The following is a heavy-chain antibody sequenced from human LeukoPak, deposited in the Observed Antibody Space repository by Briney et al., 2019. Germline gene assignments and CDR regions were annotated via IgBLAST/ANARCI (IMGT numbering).Heavy chain of an antibody. CDR1: GYTFTSYY. D-gene: IGHD3-22*01. CDR3: AREEVYYYDSSGMNWFDP. Sequence: GASVKVSCKASGYTFTSYYMHWVRQAPGQGLEWMGIINPSGGSTSYAQKFQGRVTMTRDMSTSTVYMELSSLRSEDTAVYYCAREEVYYYDSSGMNWFDPWGQGTLVTVSS. V-gene: IGHV1-46*01. CDR2: INPSGGST. J-gene: IGHJ5*02.